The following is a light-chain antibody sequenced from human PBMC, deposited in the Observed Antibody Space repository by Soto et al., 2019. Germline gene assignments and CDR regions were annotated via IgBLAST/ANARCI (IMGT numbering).Light chain of an antibody. Sequence: EIVMTQSPATLSVSPGEGATLSCKASQNVYNNLAWYQQRPGQPPWLLIYDASTRATGISARFSGSGYGTEFTPTISSLQSEDFAVYFCQQCRNWPLTFGGGTKVDIK. CDR2: DAS. J-gene: IGKJ4*01. V-gene: IGKV3-15*01. CDR1: QNVYNN. CDR3: QQCRNWPLT.